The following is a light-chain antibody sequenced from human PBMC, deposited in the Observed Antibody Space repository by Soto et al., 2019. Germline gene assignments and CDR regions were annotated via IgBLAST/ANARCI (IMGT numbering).Light chain of an antibody. CDR2: AAS. Sequence: AIRMTQSPSSFSASTGDRVTITCRASQGISSYLAWYQQKTGKAPKLLIYAASTLQSGVPSSFSGSGSGTDFTLTIRCLQSEDFATYDCQQYYSYPITFGQGTRLESK. J-gene: IGKJ5*01. CDR3: QQYYSYPIT. CDR1: QGISSY. V-gene: IGKV1-8*01.